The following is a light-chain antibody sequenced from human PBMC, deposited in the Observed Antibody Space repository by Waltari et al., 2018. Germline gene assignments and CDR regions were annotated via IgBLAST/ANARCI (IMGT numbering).Light chain of an antibody. J-gene: IGLJ2*01. Sequence: QSALPPPPSASGSAGQSLTISCTGTTTDPRNFTFSSCYPQPPGKAPKLILYEIDRRPSGVPDRFSGSKSGDAASLTVSGLQAEDEAIYFCSSWTDSSRTGKLSFGGGTELTVL. CDR2: EID. V-gene: IGLV2-8*01. CDR3: SSWTDSSRTGKLS. CDR1: TTDPRNFTF.